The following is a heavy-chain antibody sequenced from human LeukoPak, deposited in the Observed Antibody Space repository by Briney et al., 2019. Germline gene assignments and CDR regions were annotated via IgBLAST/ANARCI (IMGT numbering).Heavy chain of an antibody. CDR1: GFTFSTYA. CDR2: ISGSGSGT. D-gene: IGHD4-17*01. Sequence: PGGSLRLSCAASGFTFSTYAMTWVRQAPGQGLEWVSSISGSGSGTYYADSVKGRFTISRDNAKNSLYLQMNSLGAEDTAVYYCARDIKMTTVTPWGADYWGQGTLVTVSS. J-gene: IGHJ4*02. CDR3: ARDIKMTTVTPWGADY. V-gene: IGHV3-23*01.